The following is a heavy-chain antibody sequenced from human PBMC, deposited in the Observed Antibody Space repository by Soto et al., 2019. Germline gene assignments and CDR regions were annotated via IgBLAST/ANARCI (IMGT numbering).Heavy chain of an antibody. J-gene: IGHJ5*02. D-gene: IGHD3-22*01. CDR1: GYTFTSYG. V-gene: IGHV1-18*01. CDR2: ISAYNGNT. CDR3: ARSYQWITMIVVVSNWFDP. Sequence: ASVKVSCKASGYTFTSYGISWVRQAPGQGLEWMGWISAYNGNTNYAQKLQGRVTMTTYTSTSTAYMELRSLRSDDTAVYYCARSYQWITMIVVVSNWFDPWGQGTLVTVSS.